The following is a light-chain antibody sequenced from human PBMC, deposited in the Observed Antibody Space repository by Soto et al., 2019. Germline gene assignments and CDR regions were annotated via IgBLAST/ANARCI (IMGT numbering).Light chain of an antibody. V-gene: IGLV2-14*01. J-gene: IGLJ1*01. CDR2: EVS. CDR1: XXDVGGYNY. CDR3: SSYTSSSSNFV. Sequence: QSALTXPASXXXXXXQSITISCTGXXXDVGGYNYVSWYQHHPGKAPQLMIYEVSNRPSGVSNRFSGSKSGNTASLTISGLQAEDEADYYCSSYTSSSSNFVFGSGTKVTVL.